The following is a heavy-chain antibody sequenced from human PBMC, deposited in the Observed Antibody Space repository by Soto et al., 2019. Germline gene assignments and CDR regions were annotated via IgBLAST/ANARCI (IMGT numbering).Heavy chain of an antibody. Sequence: PSETLSLTCVVSGGSISSSNWWSWVRQPPGKGLEWIGEIYHRGNIDYNPSLKSRVTISVDRSKNQFSLNLRSVTAADTAVYYCARDRVAAPWYYFDNWGQGFLVTVSS. CDR3: ARDRVAAPWYYFDN. D-gene: IGHD6-19*01. J-gene: IGHJ4*02. V-gene: IGHV4-4*02. CDR1: GGSISSSNW. CDR2: IYHRGNI.